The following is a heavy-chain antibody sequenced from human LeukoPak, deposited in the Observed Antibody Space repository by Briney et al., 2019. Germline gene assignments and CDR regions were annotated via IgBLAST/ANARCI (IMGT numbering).Heavy chain of an antibody. CDR2: INHSGST. CDR3: ARGSRFTWIQLWFGRREDRQRSKNERYGMDV. J-gene: IGHJ6*02. V-gene: IGHV4-34*01. CDR1: GGSFSGYY. D-gene: IGHD5-18*01. Sequence: SETLSLTCAVYGGSFSGYYWSWIRQPPGKGLEWIGEINHSGSTNYNPSLKSRVTISVDTSKNQFSLKLSSVTAADTAVYYCARGSRFTWIQLWFGRREDRQRSKNERYGMDVWGQGTTVTVSS.